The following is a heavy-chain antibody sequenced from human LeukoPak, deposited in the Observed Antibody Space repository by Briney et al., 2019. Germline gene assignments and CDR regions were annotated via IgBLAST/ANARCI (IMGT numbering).Heavy chain of an antibody. Sequence: GGSLRLSCAASGFTFSSYAISWVRQAPGQGLEWMGGIIPIFGTANYAQKFQGRVTITADESTSTAYMELSSLRSEDTAVYYCARAYYYGSGSYYTGRLDYWGQGTLVTVSS. CDR1: GFTFSSYA. CDR3: ARAYYYGSGSYYTGRLDY. D-gene: IGHD3-10*01. CDR2: IIPIFGTA. V-gene: IGHV1-69*01. J-gene: IGHJ4*02.